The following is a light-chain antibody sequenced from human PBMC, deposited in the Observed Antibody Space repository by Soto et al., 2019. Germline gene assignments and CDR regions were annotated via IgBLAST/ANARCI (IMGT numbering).Light chain of an antibody. Sequence: DIQMTQSPSSVSVTVGDGVTISCRASQGIIRCLAWAQQKPGQAPPLLIYTASSLQSGVPSSFSGSGAGTDFTLTISSLEPEDVATYYCLQAKSFSLTFGGGTKVEIK. CDR3: LQAKSFSLT. CDR2: TAS. V-gene: IGKV1-12*01. J-gene: IGKJ4*02. CDR1: QGIIRC.